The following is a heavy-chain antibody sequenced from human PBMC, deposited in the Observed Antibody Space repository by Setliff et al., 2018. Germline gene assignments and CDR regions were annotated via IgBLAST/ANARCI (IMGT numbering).Heavy chain of an antibody. CDR3: ARAEYTSSSLYYYMDV. CDR2: INPSSGGT. Sequence: ASVKVSCKAFRYTFNDYYIHWVRQTPGQGLEWMGRINPSSGGTDDAQNFLGRVTMTRDTAISTAYMELSRLTSDDTAVYYCARAEYTSSSLYYYMDVWGKGPRSPSP. D-gene: IGHD6-6*01. V-gene: IGHV1-2*06. J-gene: IGHJ6*03. CDR1: RYTFNDYY.